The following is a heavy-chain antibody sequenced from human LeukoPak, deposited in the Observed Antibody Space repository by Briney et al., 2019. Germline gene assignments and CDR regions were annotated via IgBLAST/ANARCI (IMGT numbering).Heavy chain of an antibody. Sequence: SETRSLTCTVSGGSISSYYWSWIRQPPGKGLEWIGYIYYSGSTNYNPALKSRVTISVDTSKNQFSLKLSSVTAADTAVYYCARSLCGGDCYLGYWGQGTLVTVSS. CDR2: IYYSGST. V-gene: IGHV4-59*01. J-gene: IGHJ4*02. CDR3: ARSLCGGDCYLGY. D-gene: IGHD2-21*02. CDR1: GGSISSYY.